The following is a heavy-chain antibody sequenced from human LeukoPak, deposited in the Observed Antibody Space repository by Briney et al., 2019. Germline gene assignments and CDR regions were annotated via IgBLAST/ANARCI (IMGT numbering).Heavy chain of an antibody. CDR3: ARDLYSYPYGYYYYGMDV. CDR1: GFTFSSYE. J-gene: IGHJ6*02. D-gene: IGHD5-18*01. CDR2: ISSSGSTI. V-gene: IGHV3-48*03. Sequence: GGSLRLSCAASGFTFSSYEMNWVRQAPGKGLKWVSYISSSGSTIYYADSVKGRFTISRDNAKNSLYLQMNSLRAEDTAVYYCARDLYSYPYGYYYYGMDVWGQGTTVTVSS.